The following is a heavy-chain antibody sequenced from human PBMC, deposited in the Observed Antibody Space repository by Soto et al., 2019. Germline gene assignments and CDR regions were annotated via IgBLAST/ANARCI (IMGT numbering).Heavy chain of an antibody. D-gene: IGHD1-26*01. J-gene: IGHJ4*02. CDR2: ISGRGGSS. CDR3: AKGSIEYSASVDY. CDR1: GFSFSSYA. Sequence: EVQLLESGGCLIQPGGSLRLSCSASGFSFSSYAMMWVRQAPGKGLEWVSVISGRGGSSYFADSAKGRFTISRDNSKNMLYLEMNSLRAEDTAIYFCAKGSIEYSASVDYWGQGTLVIVSS. V-gene: IGHV3-23*01.